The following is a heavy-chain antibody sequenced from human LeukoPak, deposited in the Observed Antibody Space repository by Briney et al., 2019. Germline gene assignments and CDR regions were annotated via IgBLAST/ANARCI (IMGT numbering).Heavy chain of an antibody. CDR2: IGTAGDT. CDR3: AKAIRYCSSTSCYYDY. CDR1: GFTFSSYD. D-gene: IGHD2-2*01. J-gene: IGHJ4*02. V-gene: IGHV3-13*01. Sequence: PGGSLRLSCAASGFTFSSYDMHWVRQATGKGLEWVSAIGTAGDTYYPGSVKGRFTISRENAKNSLYLQMNSLRAGDTAVYYCAKAIRYCSSTSCYYDYWGQGTLVTVSS.